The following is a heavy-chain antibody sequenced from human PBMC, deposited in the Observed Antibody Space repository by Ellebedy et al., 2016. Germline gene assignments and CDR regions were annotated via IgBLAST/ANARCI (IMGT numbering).Heavy chain of an antibody. CDR3: AAGNPRDPTYYYGSSGYYESGGDAFDI. J-gene: IGHJ3*02. CDR2: ISDSGAKT. V-gene: IGHV3-23*01. CDR1: GFTFSKNA. Sequence: GGSLRLSCAASGFTFSKNAINWVRQAPGKGLEWVSAISDSGAKTYYADSVTGRFTISRDNSKNRLYLQMNSLRAEDTAVYYCAAGNPRDPTYYYGSSGYYESGGDAFDIWGQGTMVTVSS. D-gene: IGHD3-22*01.